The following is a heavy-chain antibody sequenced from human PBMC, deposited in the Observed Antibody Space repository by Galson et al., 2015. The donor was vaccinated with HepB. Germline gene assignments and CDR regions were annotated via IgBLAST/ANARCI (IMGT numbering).Heavy chain of an antibody. V-gene: IGHV1-8*01. CDR1: GYTFTSYD. CDR3: ARGVVPAGADY. J-gene: IGHJ4*02. Sequence: SVKVSCKASGYTFTSYDINWVRQATGQGLEWMGWMNPNSGNTGFAQKFQGRVTMTRNTSISTACMELSSLGSEDTAVYYCARGVVPAGADYWGQGTLVTVSS. D-gene: IGHD2-2*01. CDR2: MNPNSGNT.